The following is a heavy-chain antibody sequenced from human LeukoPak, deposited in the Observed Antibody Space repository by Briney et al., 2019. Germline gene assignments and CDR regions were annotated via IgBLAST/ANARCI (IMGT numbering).Heavy chain of an antibody. CDR2: IKQDGGVA. J-gene: IGHJ4*02. V-gene: IGHV3-7*01. Sequence: GGSLRLSCVGSGITFSSYWMNWVRQAPGKGLEWVAIIKQDGGVAHYVDSVKGRLTISRDNAKNSLYLQINNLRAEDTAVYYCAGGQGYLIQLWGQGTLVTVSS. D-gene: IGHD2-15*01. CDR1: GITFSSYW. CDR3: AGGQGYLIQL.